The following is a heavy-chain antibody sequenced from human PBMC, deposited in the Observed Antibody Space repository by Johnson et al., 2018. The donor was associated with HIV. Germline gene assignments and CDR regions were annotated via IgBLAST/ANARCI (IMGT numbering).Heavy chain of an antibody. CDR1: GFTFSNAW. D-gene: IGHD3-16*01. CDR3: TTVNGGMGAFDS. J-gene: IGHJ3*02. CDR2: IKSKTDGGTT. V-gene: IGHV3-15*01. Sequence: VQLVESGGGLVKPGGSLRLSCAASGFTFSNAWMSWVRQAPGKGLEWVGRIKSKTDGGTTDYAAPVKGRFTISRDDSKNTLYLQMNSLKTEYTAVYYCTTVNGGMGAFDSWGQGTMVTVSS.